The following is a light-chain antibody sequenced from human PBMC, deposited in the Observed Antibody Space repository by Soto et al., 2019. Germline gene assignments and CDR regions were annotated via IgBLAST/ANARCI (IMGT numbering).Light chain of an antibody. V-gene: IGLV1-47*01. Sequence: QSVLTQPPSASGTPGQRVTISCSGSSSNIGSNYVYWYQQLPGTAPKLLIYRNNQRPSGVTDRFSGSKSGTSASLAISGLRSEDEADYYCAAWDDSLSGYVFGTGTKLTV. J-gene: IGLJ1*01. CDR3: AAWDDSLSGYV. CDR2: RNN. CDR1: SSNIGSNY.